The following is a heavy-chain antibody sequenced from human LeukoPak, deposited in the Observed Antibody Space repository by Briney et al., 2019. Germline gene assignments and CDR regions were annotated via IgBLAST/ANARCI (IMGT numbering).Heavy chain of an antibody. J-gene: IGHJ4*02. D-gene: IGHD3-10*01. CDR1: GFTVSSNC. Sequence: PGGSLRLSCAASGFTVSSNCMSWVRQAPGKGLEWVSVIYSGGSTYYADSVKGRFTISRDNSKNTLYLQMNSLRAEDTAVYYCARDLSGSLDYWGQGTLVTVSS. CDR3: ARDLSGSLDY. V-gene: IGHV3-66*01. CDR2: IYSGGST.